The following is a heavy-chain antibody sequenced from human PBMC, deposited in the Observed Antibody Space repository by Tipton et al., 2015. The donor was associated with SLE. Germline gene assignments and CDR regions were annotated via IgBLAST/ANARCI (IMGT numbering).Heavy chain of an antibody. CDR1: GDSITLGGYY. D-gene: IGHD2/OR15-2a*01. J-gene: IGHJ1*01. V-gene: IGHV4-31*02. Sequence: LRLSCAVSGDSITLGGYYWTWIRQHPGKGLEWIGYIYYTGITFYNPSLKSRLIISVDTSKNQFSLNLTSVTAADTAVYYCARDPGARYFGFFQHFSQGTLVTVSS. CDR2: IYYTGIT. CDR3: ARDPGARYFGFFQH.